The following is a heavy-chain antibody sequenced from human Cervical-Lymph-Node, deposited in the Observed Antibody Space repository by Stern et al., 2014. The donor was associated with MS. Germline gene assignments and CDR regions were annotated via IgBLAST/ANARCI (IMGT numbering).Heavy chain of an antibody. D-gene: IGHD1-1*01. V-gene: IGHV3-53*01. CDR3: ARDTSSPERSDW. CDR2: ITNVGST. J-gene: IGHJ4*02. Sequence: VKLVESGGGVIQPGGSLRLSCTASGFTVSRDHMTWVRQAPGKGLEWVSLITNVGSTFYTDSVKGRFTISRDDSKNTVYLHMTSLRAEDTAMYYCARDTSSPERSDWWGQGTLVTVSS. CDR1: GFTVSRDH.